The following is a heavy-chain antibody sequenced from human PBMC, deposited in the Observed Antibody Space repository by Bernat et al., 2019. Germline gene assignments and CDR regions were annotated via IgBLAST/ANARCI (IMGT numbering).Heavy chain of an antibody. V-gene: IGHV6-1*01. CDR1: GDSVSSNSAA. CDR3: ARAVVPAEGKHPPGHHYYYYMDV. CDR2: TYYRSKWYN. D-gene: IGHD2-2*01. J-gene: IGHJ6*03. Sequence: QVQLQQSGPGLVKPSQTLSLTCAISGDSVSSNSAAWNWIRQSPSRGLEWLGRTYYRSKWYNDYAVSVKSRITINPDPSKNQFSLKLSSVTAADTAVYYCARAVVPAEGKHPPGHHYYYYMDVWGKGTTVTVSS.